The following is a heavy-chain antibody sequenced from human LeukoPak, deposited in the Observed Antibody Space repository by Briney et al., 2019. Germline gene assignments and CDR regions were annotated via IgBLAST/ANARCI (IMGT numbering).Heavy chain of an antibody. Sequence: GGSLRLSCAASGFSVGTNYMTWVRQAPGKGLEWVSVIYSGGSTYYADSVKGRFTISRDNSKNTLYLQMNSLRAEDTAVYYCARDQSSGWPHYYYYGMDVWGQGTTVTVSS. V-gene: IGHV3-53*01. CDR2: IYSGGST. D-gene: IGHD6-19*01. J-gene: IGHJ6*02. CDR3: ARDQSSGWPHYYYYGMDV. CDR1: GFSVGTNY.